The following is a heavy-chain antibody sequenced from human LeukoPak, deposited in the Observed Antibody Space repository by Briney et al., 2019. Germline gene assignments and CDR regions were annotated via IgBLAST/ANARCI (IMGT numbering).Heavy chain of an antibody. D-gene: IGHD4-11*01. V-gene: IGHV1-69*13. CDR3: ARDPSVAVTGIYSNYVPYYFDY. J-gene: IGHJ4*02. Sequence: ASVKVSCKASGGTFSSFALNWVRQAPGQGLEWMGGIIPMFGTANYAQKFQGRVTITADESTSTAYMELSSLRSEDTAVFYCARDPSVAVTGIYSNYVPYYFDYWGQGALVTVSS. CDR2: IIPMFGTA. CDR1: GGTFSSFA.